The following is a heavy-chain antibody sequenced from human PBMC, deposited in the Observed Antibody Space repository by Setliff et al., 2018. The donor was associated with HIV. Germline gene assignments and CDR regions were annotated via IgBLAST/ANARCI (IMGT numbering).Heavy chain of an antibody. D-gene: IGHD5-18*01. CDR3: VRDRYSYGYTPTWFDP. Sequence: SVQVSCKASGCTFSSYAISWVRQAPGQGLEWMGGIIPIFGTANYAQKFQGRVTITTDASTSTAFMALNSLSSEDTTVYYCVRDRYSYGYTPTWFDPWGQGTLVTVSS. CDR2: IIPIFGTA. CDR1: GCTFSSYA. J-gene: IGHJ5*02. V-gene: IGHV1-69*05.